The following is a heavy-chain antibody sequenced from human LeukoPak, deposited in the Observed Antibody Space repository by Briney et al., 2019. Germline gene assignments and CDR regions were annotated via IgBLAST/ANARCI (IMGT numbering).Heavy chain of an antibody. D-gene: IGHD4-17*01. Sequence: PGGSLRLSCTASGFTFDDYGMSWVRQAPGEGLEWVSGINWNGGSTGYVDSVKGRFTISRDNTKNSLYLQMNSLRAEDTALYYCARFNGDYYRIDYWGQGTLVTVSS. J-gene: IGHJ4*02. CDR1: GFTFDDYG. V-gene: IGHV3-20*04. CDR2: INWNGGST. CDR3: ARFNGDYYRIDY.